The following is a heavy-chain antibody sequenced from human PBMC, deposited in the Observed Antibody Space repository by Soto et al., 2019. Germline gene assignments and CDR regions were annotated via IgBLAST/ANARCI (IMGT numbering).Heavy chain of an antibody. V-gene: IGHV4-59*01. CDR3: AREGRPPGWVDY. CDR1: GGSISSYY. J-gene: IGHJ4*02. CDR2: IYYSGST. Sequence: NPSETLSLTCTVSGGSISSYYWSWIRQPPGKGLEWIGYIYYSGSTNYNPSLKSRVTISVDTSKNQFSLKLSSVTAADTAVYYCAREGRPPGWVDYCGQGTLVTVSS. D-gene: IGHD6-19*01.